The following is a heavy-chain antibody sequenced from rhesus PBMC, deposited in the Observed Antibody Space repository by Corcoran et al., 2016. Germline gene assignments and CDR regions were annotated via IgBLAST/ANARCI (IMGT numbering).Heavy chain of an antibody. CDR1: GFTFNTYG. CDR2: ISSDGTRK. J-gene: IGHJ4*01. V-gene: IGHV3-54*02. CDR3: TRFDY. Sequence: EVQLVESGGGLVQPGGALKLSCEASGFTFNTYGLHWLRQAPGKGLVWVAVISSDGTRKSCADSVKDRFTISRDNSKNVLYLQMNNLKLDDTALYYCTRFDYWGRGVRVTVSS.